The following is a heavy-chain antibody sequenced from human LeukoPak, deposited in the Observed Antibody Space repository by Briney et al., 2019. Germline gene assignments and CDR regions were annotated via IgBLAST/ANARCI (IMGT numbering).Heavy chain of an antibody. CDR1: GGSISSYY. Sequence: PSETLSLTCTVSGGSISSYYWSWIRQPPGKGLEWIGYIYYSGSTNYNPSLKSRVTISVDRSKNQFSLKLSSVTAADTAVYYCARVIVVVPAARIIYYMDVWGKGTTVTVPS. D-gene: IGHD2-2*01. CDR2: IYYSGST. J-gene: IGHJ6*03. V-gene: IGHV4-59*12. CDR3: ARVIVVVPAARIIYYMDV.